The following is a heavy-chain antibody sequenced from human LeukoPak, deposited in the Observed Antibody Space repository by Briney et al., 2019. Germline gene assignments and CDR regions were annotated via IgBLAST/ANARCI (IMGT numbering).Heavy chain of an antibody. J-gene: IGHJ4*02. CDR3: ARGSSIAVAGNYFDY. Sequence: ASVKVSCKASGYTFTSYGVSWVRQAPGQGLEWVGWISAYNDNTNYAQNLQGRVTMTTETSTSTAYMELRSLRSDDTAVYYRARGSSIAVAGNYFDYWGQGTLVTVSS. D-gene: IGHD6-19*01. V-gene: IGHV1-18*01. CDR1: GYTFTSYG. CDR2: ISAYNDNT.